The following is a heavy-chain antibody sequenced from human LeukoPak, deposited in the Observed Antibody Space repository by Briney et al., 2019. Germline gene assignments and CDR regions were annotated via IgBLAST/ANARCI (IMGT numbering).Heavy chain of an antibody. CDR3: AREDSSGYGILGD. D-gene: IGHD5-18*01. J-gene: IGHJ4*02. CDR2: IYYSGST. CDR1: GGSISSYY. Sequence: SETLSLTCTVSGGSISSYYWSWIRQPPGKGLELIGYIYYSGSTNYNPSLKSRVTISVDTSKNQFSLRLTSVTAADTALYYCAREDSSGYGILGDWGQGTLVTVSS. V-gene: IGHV4-59*01.